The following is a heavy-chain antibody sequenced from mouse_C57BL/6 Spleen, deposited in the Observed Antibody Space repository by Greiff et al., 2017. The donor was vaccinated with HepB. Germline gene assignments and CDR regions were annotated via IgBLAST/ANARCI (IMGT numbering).Heavy chain of an antibody. CDR2: IYPGDGDT. D-gene: IGHD1-1*01. Sequence: VQLVESGPELVKPGASVKISCKASGYAFSSSWMNWVKQRPGKGLEWIGRIYPGDGDTNYNGKFKGKATLTADKSSSTAYMQLSSLTSEDSAVYFCAKITTVVAFDAMDYWGQGTSVTVSS. CDR3: AKITTVVAFDAMDY. CDR1: GYAFSSSW. J-gene: IGHJ4*01. V-gene: IGHV1-82*01.